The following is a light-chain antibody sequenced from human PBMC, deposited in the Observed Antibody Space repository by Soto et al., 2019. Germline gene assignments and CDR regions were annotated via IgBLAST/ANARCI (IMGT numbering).Light chain of an antibody. CDR2: GAS. CDR3: QQYGKT. V-gene: IGKV3-20*01. CDR1: QSVSKY. J-gene: IGKJ1*01. Sequence: EVLLTQSPATLSLSPGERATLSCRASQSVSKYLAWYQQKPGQAPRLLIYGASSRATGIPDRFSGSGSGTDFTLTISRLEPEDFAVYYCQQYGKTFGQGTRWIS.